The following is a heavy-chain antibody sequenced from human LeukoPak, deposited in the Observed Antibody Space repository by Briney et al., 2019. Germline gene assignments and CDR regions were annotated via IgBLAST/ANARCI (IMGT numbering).Heavy chain of an antibody. D-gene: IGHD2-2*01. CDR3: ARRKVVSAYYYGMDV. CDR2: IYTGGTT. J-gene: IGHJ6*02. CDR1: GFTVSSQY. Sequence: PGGSLRLSCAASGFTVSSQYMSWVRQAPGKGLEWVSVIYTGGTTHYADFVKGRFTISRDNAKNTLFLQMNSLRAEDTAVYYCARRKVVSAYYYGMDVWGQGTTVTVSS. V-gene: IGHV3-66*01.